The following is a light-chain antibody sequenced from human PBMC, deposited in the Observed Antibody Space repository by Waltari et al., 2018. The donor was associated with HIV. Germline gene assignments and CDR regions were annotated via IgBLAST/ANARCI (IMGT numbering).Light chain of an antibody. CDR3: QQYYSTPCS. V-gene: IGKV4-1*01. CDR1: QSVLYSSNNKNY. CDR2: WAS. Sequence: DIVMTQSPDSLAVSLGERATINCKSSQSVLYSSNNKNYLAWYQQKPGKPPKLLIYWASTRESGVPDRLSGSGSGTDFTLTISSLQAEDVAVYYCQQYYSTPCSFGQGTKLEIK. J-gene: IGKJ2*04.